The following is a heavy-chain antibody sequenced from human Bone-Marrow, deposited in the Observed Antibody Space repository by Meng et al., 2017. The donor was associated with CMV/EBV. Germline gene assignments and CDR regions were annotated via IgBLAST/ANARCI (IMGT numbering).Heavy chain of an antibody. Sequence: GESLKISCAASGFTFSSYAMLWVRQAPGKGLEWVSAISCSGGSTSYADSVKGRFTISKDNSKNTPYLQMNSLRAEDRAVYYCAKVPSRAVVCGGDCSFDDWGQGTLVTVAS. CDR1: GFTFSSYA. V-gene: IGHV3-23*01. CDR3: AKVPSRAVVCGGDCSFDD. D-gene: IGHD2-21*01. J-gene: IGHJ4*02. CDR2: ISCSGGST.